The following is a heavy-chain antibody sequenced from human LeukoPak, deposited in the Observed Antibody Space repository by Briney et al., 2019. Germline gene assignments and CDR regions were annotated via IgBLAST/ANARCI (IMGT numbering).Heavy chain of an antibody. J-gene: IGHJ4*02. CDR2: IYYSGST. CDR1: GGSISSYY. Sequence: ASETLSLTCTVSGGSISSYYWSWIRQPPGKGLEWIGYIYYSGSTNSNPSLKSRVTISVDTSKNQFSLKLSSVTAADTAVYYCARRDSSGYGYFDYWGRGTLVTVSS. D-gene: IGHD3-22*01. V-gene: IGHV4-59*01. CDR3: ARRDSSGYGYFDY.